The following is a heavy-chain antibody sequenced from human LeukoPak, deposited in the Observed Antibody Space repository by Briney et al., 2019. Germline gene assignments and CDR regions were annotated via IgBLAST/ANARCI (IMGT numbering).Heavy chain of an antibody. V-gene: IGHV1-24*01. CDR1: GYTLTELS. J-gene: IGHJ3*02. CDR3: ANLPSYGAFDI. CDR2: FDPEDGET. Sequence: GASVEVSCKVSGYTLTELSMHWVRQAPGKGLEWMGGFDPEDGETIYAQRFQGRVTMTEDTSTDTAYMELSSLRSEDTAVYYCANLPSYGAFDIWGQGTMVTVSS. D-gene: IGHD1-26*01.